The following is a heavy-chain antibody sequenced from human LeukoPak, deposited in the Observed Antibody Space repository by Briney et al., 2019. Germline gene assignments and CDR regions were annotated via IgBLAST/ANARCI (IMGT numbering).Heavy chain of an antibody. CDR2: INQDGTNN. D-gene: IGHD6-19*01. Sequence: GGSLRLSCAVSGFTFSKYCMSWVRQAPGKGLEWVANINQDGTNNYYADSVRGRFSISRDNAENSLYLQMNTLRVEDTGIYYCARRGTIAVPAALFEPWGQGTLVIVSS. V-gene: IGHV3-7*01. CDR3: ARRGTIAVPAALFEP. CDR1: GFTFSKYC. J-gene: IGHJ5*02.